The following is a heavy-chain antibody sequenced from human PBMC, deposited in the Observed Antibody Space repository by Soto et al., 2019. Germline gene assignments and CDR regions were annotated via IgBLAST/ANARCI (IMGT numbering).Heavy chain of an antibody. D-gene: IGHD2-15*01. CDR2: IYYSGST. CDR1: GGSISGYY. Sequence: PLETLSLTCTVSGGSISGYYWRWIRQPPGKGLEWIGYIYYSGSTSYNPSLKSRVTISVDTSKNQFSLKLSSVTAADTDVYYCARRWGSTFDYWGQGTLVNVSS. V-gene: IGHV4-59*08. J-gene: IGHJ4*02. CDR3: ARRWGSTFDY.